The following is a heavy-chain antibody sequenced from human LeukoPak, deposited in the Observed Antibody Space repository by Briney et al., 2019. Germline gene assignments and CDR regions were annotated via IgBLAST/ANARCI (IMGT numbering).Heavy chain of an antibody. CDR1: GYTFTSYG. CDR2: INPYNGNT. V-gene: IGHV1-18*01. Sequence: ASVKVSCKASGYTFTSYGINWVRQAPGQGLEWMGWINPYNGNTNYAQKLQGRVTMTTDTSTSTAYMDLRSLRSDDTAVYYCARENAGLGVLRHYFDHWGQGALVTVSA. D-gene: IGHD3-10*01. J-gene: IGHJ4*02. CDR3: ARENAGLGVLRHYFDH.